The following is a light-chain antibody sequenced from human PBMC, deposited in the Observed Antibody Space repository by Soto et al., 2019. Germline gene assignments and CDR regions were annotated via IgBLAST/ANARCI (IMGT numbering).Light chain of an antibody. J-gene: IGLJ1*01. CDR3: SSYTSSSTYV. CDR1: SSDVGGYNH. V-gene: IGLV2-14*01. CDR2: EVS. Sequence: QSARTQPASVSGSPGQSITISCTGTSSDVGGYNHVSWYQQHPGKAPKLMIYEVSNRPSGVSNRFSGSKSDNTASLTISGLQAEDEADYYCSSYTSSSTYVFGTGTKAPS.